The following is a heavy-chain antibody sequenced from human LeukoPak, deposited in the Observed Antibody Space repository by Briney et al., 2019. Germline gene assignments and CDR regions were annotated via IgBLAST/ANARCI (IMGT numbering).Heavy chain of an antibody. CDR3: ARDHDSGHNWFDP. CDR1: GGTFSSYA. CDR2: IIPIFGTA. J-gene: IGHJ5*02. D-gene: IGHD3-22*01. Sequence: ASVKVSCKASGGTFSSYAISWVRQAPGQGLEWMGGIIPIFGTANYAQKFQGRVTITADESTSTAYMELSSLRSEDTAVYYCARDHDSGHNWFDPWGQGTLVTVFS. V-gene: IGHV1-69*13.